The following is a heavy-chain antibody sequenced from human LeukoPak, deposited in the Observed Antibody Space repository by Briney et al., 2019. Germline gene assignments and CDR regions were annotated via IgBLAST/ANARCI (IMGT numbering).Heavy chain of an antibody. CDR2: IRYDGNNK. Sequence: GGSLRLSCGASGITFSNYGMHWVRQAPGKGLEWVAFIRYDGNNKHYADSVKGRFTISRDNAKNSLYLQMNSLRAEDTAVYYCASRSSFYYYYMDVWGKGTTVTISS. CDR1: GITFSNYG. J-gene: IGHJ6*03. CDR3: ASRSSFYYYYMDV. D-gene: IGHD2-15*01. V-gene: IGHV3-30*02.